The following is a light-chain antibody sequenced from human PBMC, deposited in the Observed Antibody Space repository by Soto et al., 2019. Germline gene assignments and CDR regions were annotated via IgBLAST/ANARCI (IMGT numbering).Light chain of an antibody. CDR3: SSYTSSSTLV. J-gene: IGLJ2*01. CDR2: DVS. CDR1: SSDVGGYNY. Sequence: QSVLTQPASVSGSPGQSITISCTGTSSDVGGYNYVSWYQQHPGKAPKLMIYDVSNRPTGVSNRFSGSKSGNTASLTISGRQAEDEADYYCSSYTSSSTLVFGGGTQVTVL. V-gene: IGLV2-14*01.